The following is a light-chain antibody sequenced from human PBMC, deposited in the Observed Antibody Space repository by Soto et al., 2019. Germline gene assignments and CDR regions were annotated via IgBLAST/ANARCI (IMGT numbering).Light chain of an antibody. V-gene: IGLV2-11*01. CDR3: FSYAGDYTFV. CDR2: DVT. Sequence: QSALTQPRSVSGSPGQSVTISCTGTSSDVGGYGYVSWFQQRPGKAPKLMIYDVTTRPSGIPDRFSGSKSASTASLTISGLQAEDEADYYCFSYAGDYTFVFGSGTKVTVL. J-gene: IGLJ1*01. CDR1: SSDVGGYGY.